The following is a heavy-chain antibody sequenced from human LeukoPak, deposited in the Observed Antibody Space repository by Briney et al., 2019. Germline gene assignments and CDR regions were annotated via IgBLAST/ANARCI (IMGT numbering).Heavy chain of an antibody. CDR3: ARVLAVAGIGAFDI. CDR1: GYTFTSYY. J-gene: IGHJ3*02. D-gene: IGHD6-19*01. Sequence: GASVKVSCTASGYTFTSYYMHWVRQAPGQGLEWMGIIYPSGGSTSYAQKFQGRVTMTRDTSTSTVYMEPSSLRSEDTAVYYCARVLAVAGIGAFDIWGQGTMVTVSS. CDR2: IYPSGGST. V-gene: IGHV1-46*01.